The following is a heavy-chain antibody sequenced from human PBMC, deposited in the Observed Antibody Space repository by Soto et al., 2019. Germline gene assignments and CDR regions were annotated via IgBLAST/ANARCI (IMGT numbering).Heavy chain of an antibody. J-gene: IGHJ5*02. CDR2: IGTAGDT. V-gene: IGHV3-13*01. Sequence: GGSLRLSCAASGFTFSSYDMHWVRQATGKGLEWVSAIGTAGDTYYPGSVKGRFTISRENAKNSLYLQMNSLRAEETAVYYCAREYCSGGSCYRSPWFDPWGQGTLVTVSS. D-gene: IGHD2-15*01. CDR1: GFTFSSYD. CDR3: AREYCSGGSCYRSPWFDP.